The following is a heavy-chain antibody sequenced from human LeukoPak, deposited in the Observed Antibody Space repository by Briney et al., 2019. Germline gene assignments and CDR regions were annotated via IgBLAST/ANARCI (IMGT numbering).Heavy chain of an antibody. J-gene: IGHJ3*02. Sequence: GGSLRLSCAASGFTFSDYYMSWIRQAPGKGLEWVSYISSSGSTIYYADSVKGRFTISRDNAKNSLYLQMNSLRAEDTAVYYCAKDRVGYSYGYGAFDIWGQGTMVTVSS. CDR2: ISSSGSTI. CDR3: AKDRVGYSYGYGAFDI. CDR1: GFTFSDYY. V-gene: IGHV3-11*04. D-gene: IGHD5-18*01.